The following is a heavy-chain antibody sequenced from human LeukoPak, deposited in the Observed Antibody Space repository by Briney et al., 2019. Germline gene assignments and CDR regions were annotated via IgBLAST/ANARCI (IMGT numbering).Heavy chain of an antibody. Sequence: PSETLSLTCAIYGGSFSGYYWSWIRQPPGKGLEWIGEINHSGSTNYNPSLKSRVTISVDTSKNQFSLKLSSVTAADTAVYYCARLPQPRSNFWSGYSRTYNNWFDPWGQGTLVTVSS. J-gene: IGHJ5*02. CDR3: ARLPQPRSNFWSGYSRTYNNWFDP. V-gene: IGHV4-34*01. D-gene: IGHD3-3*01. CDR2: INHSGST. CDR1: GGSFSGYY.